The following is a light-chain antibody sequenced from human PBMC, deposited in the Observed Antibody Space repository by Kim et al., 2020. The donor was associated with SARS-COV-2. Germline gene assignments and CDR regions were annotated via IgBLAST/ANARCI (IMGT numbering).Light chain of an antibody. J-gene: IGKJ2*01. Sequence: IQLTQSPSSLSASVGDRVTITCRTSQGISGYLAWFQQQPGKAPKLLIYAASTLQSGVPSRFSGSGSGTEFTLTIGSLQPEDFATYYCQQLNSYPPTFGQGTKLKI. CDR1: QGISGY. CDR2: AAS. CDR3: QQLNSYPPT. V-gene: IGKV1-9*01.